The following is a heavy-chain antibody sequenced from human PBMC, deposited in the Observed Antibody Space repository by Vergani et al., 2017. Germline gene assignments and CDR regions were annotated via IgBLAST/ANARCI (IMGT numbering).Heavy chain of an antibody. CDR1: GGSFSGYY. J-gene: IGHJ4*02. CDR3: AGARYSSSGDQFDY. Sequence: QVQLQQWGAGLLKPSETLSLTCAVYGGSFSGYYWSWIRQPPGKGLEWVGEINHSGSTNYNPYLKIRVIIPVDTSKNQFSLKLSLVTAADTAVYYCAGARYSSSGDQFDYWSQGTLVTVSS. D-gene: IGHD6-13*01. V-gene: IGHV4-34*01. CDR2: INHSGST.